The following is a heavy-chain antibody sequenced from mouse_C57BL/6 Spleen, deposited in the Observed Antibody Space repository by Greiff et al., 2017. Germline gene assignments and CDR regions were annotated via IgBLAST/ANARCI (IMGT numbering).Heavy chain of an antibody. Sequence: EVTLVASGGGLVQPGGSLTLSCAASGFTFSDYGMHWVRQAPETGLAWVAYISSGSSTIYSADTVTGRFTISRDNAKNTLFLQMTSLRSEDTARDYCARDYGSSYDARDYGGQGTSVTVSS. CDR2: ISSGSSTI. CDR3: ARDYGSSYDARDY. D-gene: IGHD1-1*01. V-gene: IGHV5-17*01. J-gene: IGHJ4*01. CDR1: GFTFSDYG.